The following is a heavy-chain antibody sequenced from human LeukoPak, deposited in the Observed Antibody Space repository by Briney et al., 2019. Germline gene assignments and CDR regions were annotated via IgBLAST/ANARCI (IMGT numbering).Heavy chain of an antibody. V-gene: IGHV3-64*01. CDR3: AGTLRYFDWLGAYFDY. D-gene: IGHD3-9*01. Sequence: GGSLRLSCAASGFTFSSYAMHWVRQAPGKGLEYVSAISSNGGSTYYANSVKGRFTISRDNSKNTLYLQMGSLRAEDMAVYYCAGTLRYFDWLGAYFDYWGQGTLVTVSS. CDR1: GFTFSSYA. CDR2: ISSNGGST. J-gene: IGHJ4*02.